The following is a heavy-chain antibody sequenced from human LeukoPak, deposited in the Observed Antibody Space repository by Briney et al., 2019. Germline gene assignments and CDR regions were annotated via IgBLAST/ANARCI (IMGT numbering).Heavy chain of an antibody. V-gene: IGHV4-4*09. Sequence: SETLSLTCSVSGDSSSNYYWSWFRQPPGKGLEWIGLIYNSGSTNYNPSLKSRVTMSVDTSNSQFPLNLNSVTAADTAVYFCASGSGWLPSNWGQGTLVTVSS. CDR3: ASGSGWLPSN. D-gene: IGHD5-12*01. J-gene: IGHJ4*02. CDR2: IYNSGST. CDR1: GDSSSNYY.